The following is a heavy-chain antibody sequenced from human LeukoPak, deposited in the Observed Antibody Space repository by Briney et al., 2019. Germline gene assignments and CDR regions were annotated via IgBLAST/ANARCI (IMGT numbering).Heavy chain of an antibody. CDR2: IFSKGDT. D-gene: IGHD5-24*01. Sequence: GGSLRLSCTASEFTVSRNYMLWVRQAPGKGLEWVSLIFSKGDTHYADSVKGRFTISRDTSKNTVSLQINSLRVEDTAMYYCTRDQMNYWGQGTLVTVSS. CDR1: EFTVSRNY. V-gene: IGHV3-53*01. CDR3: TRDQMNY. J-gene: IGHJ4*02.